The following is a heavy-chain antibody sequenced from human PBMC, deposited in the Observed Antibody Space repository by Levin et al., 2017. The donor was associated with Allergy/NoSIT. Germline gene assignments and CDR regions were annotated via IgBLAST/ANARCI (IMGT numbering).Heavy chain of an antibody. Sequence: GESLKISCAASGFTFSSYAMSWVRQAPGKGLEWVSAISGSGGSTYYADSVKGRFTISRDNSKNTLYLQMNSLRAEDTAVYYCAKDEGFGAVAGINDYWGQGTLVTVSS. CDR2: ISGSGGST. V-gene: IGHV3-23*01. CDR3: AKDEGFGAVAGINDY. CDR1: GFTFSSYA. J-gene: IGHJ4*02. D-gene: IGHD6-19*01.